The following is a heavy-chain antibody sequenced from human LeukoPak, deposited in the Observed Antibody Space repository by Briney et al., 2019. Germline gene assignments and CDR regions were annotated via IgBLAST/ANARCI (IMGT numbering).Heavy chain of an antibody. V-gene: IGHV4-59*01. Sequence: SETLSLTCTVSGGSLSSYYWSWIRQPPGKGLEWIGYIYYSGSTNYNPSLKSRVTISVDTSKNQFSLKLSSVTAADTAVYYCARGIPYYYYYYMDVWGKGTTVTVSS. CDR1: GGSLSSYY. CDR2: IYYSGST. CDR3: ARGIPYYYYYYMDV. D-gene: IGHD3-10*01. J-gene: IGHJ6*03.